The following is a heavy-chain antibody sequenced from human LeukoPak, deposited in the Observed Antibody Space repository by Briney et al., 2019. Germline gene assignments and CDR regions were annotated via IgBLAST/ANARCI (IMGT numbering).Heavy chain of an antibody. CDR1: GFTLSSYS. Sequence: GGSLRLSCAASGFTLSSYSMNWVRQAPGKGLEWVSSISSSSSYIYYADSVKGRFTISRDNAKNSLYLQMNSLRAEDTAVYYCARGSHYYGMDVWGQGTTVTVSS. V-gene: IGHV3-21*01. CDR2: ISSSSSYI. J-gene: IGHJ6*02. CDR3: ARGSHYYGMDV.